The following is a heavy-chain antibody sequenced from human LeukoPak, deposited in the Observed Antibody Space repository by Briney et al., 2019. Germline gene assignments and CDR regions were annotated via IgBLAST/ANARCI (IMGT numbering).Heavy chain of an antibody. Sequence: PSETLSLTCTVSGGSISSYYWSWIRQPPGKGLEWIGYIYYSGSTNYNPSLKSRVTISVDTSKNQFSLKLSSVTAADTAVYYCARLGVVPAAKSWIQPRGRSWFDPWGQGTLVTVSS. CDR1: GGSISSYY. D-gene: IGHD2-2*01. CDR3: ARLGVVPAAKSWIQPRGRSWFDP. J-gene: IGHJ5*02. V-gene: IGHV4-59*01. CDR2: IYYSGST.